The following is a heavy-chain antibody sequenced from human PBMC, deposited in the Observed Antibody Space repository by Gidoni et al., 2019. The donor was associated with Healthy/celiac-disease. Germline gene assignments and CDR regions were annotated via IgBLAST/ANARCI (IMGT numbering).Heavy chain of an antibody. CDR3: ARTLGGYSGYDTYYFDY. V-gene: IGHV2-70*01. D-gene: IGHD5-12*01. J-gene: IGHJ4*02. CDR2: IDWDDDK. CDR1: GFSLSTSGMC. Sequence: QVTLRESGPALVKPTQTLTLTCTFSGFSLSTSGMCVSWIRQPPGKALGWLALIDWDDDKYYSTSLKTRLTISKDTSKNQVVLTMTNMDPVDTATYYCARTLGGYSGYDTYYFDYWGQGTLVTVSS.